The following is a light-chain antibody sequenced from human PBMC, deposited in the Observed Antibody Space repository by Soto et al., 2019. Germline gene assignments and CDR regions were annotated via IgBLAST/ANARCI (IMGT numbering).Light chain of an antibody. Sequence: EIVLTQSPGTLSLSPGERATLSCRASQSVSSSYLAWYQQKPGQAPRLLIYGASSRATGIPDRFSGSGSGTDFTLRISRLEPEDFAVYYCQQYRTVGQGTKVDIK. CDR3: QQYRT. CDR2: GAS. CDR1: QSVSSSY. V-gene: IGKV3-20*01. J-gene: IGKJ1*01.